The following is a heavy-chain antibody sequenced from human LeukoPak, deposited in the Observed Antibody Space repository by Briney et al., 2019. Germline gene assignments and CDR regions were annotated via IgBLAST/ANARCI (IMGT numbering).Heavy chain of an antibody. D-gene: IGHD3-3*01. V-gene: IGHV3-21*01. Sequence: GGSLRLSCAASGFTFSRHTMNWVRQAPGKGLEWGSSISSTGSYIYYAESLKGRFTVSRDNAKNYVYLQMNSLRVDDTAVYYCARAERLLEWLLDSWGQGTLVTVSS. J-gene: IGHJ4*02. CDR1: GFTFSRHT. CDR2: ISSTGSYI. CDR3: ARAERLLEWLLDS.